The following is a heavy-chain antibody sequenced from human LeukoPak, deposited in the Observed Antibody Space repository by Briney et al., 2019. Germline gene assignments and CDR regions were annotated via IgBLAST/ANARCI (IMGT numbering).Heavy chain of an antibody. J-gene: IGHJ6*02. CDR3: ARGGSSGYYYVGTYYYYGMDV. D-gene: IGHD3-22*01. Sequence: ASVKVSCKASGGTFISYAISWVRQAPGQGLEWMGGIIPIFGTANYAQKFQGRVTITADESTSTAYMELSSLRSEDTAVYYCARGGSSGYYYVGTYYYYGMDVWGQGTTVTVSS. CDR2: IIPIFGTA. V-gene: IGHV1-69*13. CDR1: GGTFISYA.